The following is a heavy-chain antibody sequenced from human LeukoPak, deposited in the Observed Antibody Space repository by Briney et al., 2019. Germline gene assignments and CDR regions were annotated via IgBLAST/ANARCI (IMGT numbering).Heavy chain of an antibody. D-gene: IGHD6-13*01. CDR3: AKDLGSIAAAGNVFGYFDY. Sequence: GGSLRLSCAASGFTFSSYAMSWVRQAPGKGLEWVSAISGSGGSTYYADSVKGRFTISRDNPKNTLYLQMNSLRAEDTAVYYCAKDLGSIAAAGNVFGYFDYWGQGTLVTVSS. V-gene: IGHV3-23*01. CDR2: ISGSGGST. CDR1: GFTFSSYA. J-gene: IGHJ4*02.